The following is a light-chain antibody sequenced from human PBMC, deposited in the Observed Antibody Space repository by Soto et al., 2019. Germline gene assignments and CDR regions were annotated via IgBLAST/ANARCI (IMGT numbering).Light chain of an antibody. J-gene: IGKJ1*01. Sequence: VLTHSPGTLSLSPGERATLSCSASQSVSSSYLAWYQQKPGQAPRLLIYGASSRATGIPDRFSGSGSETEFTLTISGLQPGDSATYYCQQYNSYSPTFGQGTKVDIK. V-gene: IGKV3-20*01. CDR3: QQYNSYSPT. CDR2: GAS. CDR1: QSVSSSY.